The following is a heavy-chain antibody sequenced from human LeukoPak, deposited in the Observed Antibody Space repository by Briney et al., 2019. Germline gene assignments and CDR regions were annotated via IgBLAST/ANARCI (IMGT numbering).Heavy chain of an antibody. D-gene: IGHD1-7*01. J-gene: IGHJ3*02. CDR1: GGSFSSGGYY. CDR3: ARDGRRYNWNYADAFDI. Sequence: SQTLSLTCTVSGGSFSSGGYYWSWIRQHPGKGLEWMGYIYYSGSTYYNPSLKSRVTISVDTSKNQFSLKLSSVTAADTAVYYCARDGRRYNWNYADAFDIWGQGTMVTVSS. V-gene: IGHV4-31*03. CDR2: IYYSGST.